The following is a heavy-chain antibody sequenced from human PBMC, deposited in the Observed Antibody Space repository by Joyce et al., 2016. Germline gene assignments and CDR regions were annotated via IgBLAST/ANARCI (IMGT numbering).Heavy chain of an antibody. J-gene: IGHJ4*02. CDR1: GFTFSTYN. CDR3: TRDLRSTIGF. V-gene: IGHV3-21*02. D-gene: IGHD3-3*01. Sequence: EVQLVESGGGLVRPGGSFRLSCTGSGFTFSTYNMNWVRQAPGKWREWVSSIASNSVYIYYADSVKGGFTISRNDAKNSLYLQMTSLRADDTAIYFCTRDLRSTIGFWGQGALVTVSS. CDR2: IASNSVYI.